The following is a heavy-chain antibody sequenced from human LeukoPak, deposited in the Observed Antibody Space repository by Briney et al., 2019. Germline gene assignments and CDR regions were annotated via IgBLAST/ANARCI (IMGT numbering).Heavy chain of an antibody. V-gene: IGHV4-59*01. CDR1: GGSISSYY. D-gene: IGHD6-19*01. CDR2: IYYSGST. Sequence: PSETLSLTCTVSGGSISSYYWSRIRQPPGKGLEWIGYIYYSGSTNYNPSLKSRVTISVDTSKNQFSLKLSSVTAADTAVYYCARGIAVDYWGQGTLVTVSS. CDR3: ARGIAVDY. J-gene: IGHJ4*02.